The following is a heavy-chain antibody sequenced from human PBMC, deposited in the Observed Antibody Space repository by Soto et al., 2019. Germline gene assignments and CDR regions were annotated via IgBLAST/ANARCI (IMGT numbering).Heavy chain of an antibody. V-gene: IGHV4-38-2*01. Sequence: SETLSLTCVVSNFSISSGYYWGWIWQSPGKGLEWIASIYRSGTTSYNPSLKSRVTISVDPSKNQFSLMLTAVTAADTAVYYCARTHSGSYYSVFNYWGRGSLVTVSS. CDR2: IYRSGTT. CDR3: ARTHSGSYYSVFNY. J-gene: IGHJ4*02. D-gene: IGHD1-26*01. CDR1: NFSISSGYY.